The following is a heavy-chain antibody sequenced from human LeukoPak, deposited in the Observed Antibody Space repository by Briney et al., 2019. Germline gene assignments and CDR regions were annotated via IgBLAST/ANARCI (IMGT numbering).Heavy chain of an antibody. J-gene: IGHJ4*02. CDR2: IIPIFGTA. Sequence: GASAKVSCKASGGTFSSYAISWVRQAPGQGLEWMGGIIPIFGTANYAQKFQGRVTITADESTSTAYMELSSLGSEDTAVYYCARVGVTMVRGVILYFDYWGQGTLVTVSS. CDR3: ARVGVTMVRGVILYFDY. D-gene: IGHD3-10*01. CDR1: GGTFSSYA. V-gene: IGHV1-69*13.